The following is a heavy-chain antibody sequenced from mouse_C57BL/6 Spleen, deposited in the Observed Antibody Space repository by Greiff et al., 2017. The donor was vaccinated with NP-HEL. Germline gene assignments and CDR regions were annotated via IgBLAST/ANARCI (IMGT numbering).Heavy chain of an antibody. Sequence: QVQLQQPGAELVRPGSSVKLSCKASGYTFTSYWMHWVKQRPIQGLEWIGNIDPSDSDTHYNQKFKDKATLTVDKSSSTAYMQLSSLTSEDSAVYDCARQGGSSSDYAMDYWGQGTSVTVSS. V-gene: IGHV1-52*01. CDR3: ARQGGSSSDYAMDY. D-gene: IGHD1-1*01. CDR2: IDPSDSDT. J-gene: IGHJ4*01. CDR1: GYTFTSYW.